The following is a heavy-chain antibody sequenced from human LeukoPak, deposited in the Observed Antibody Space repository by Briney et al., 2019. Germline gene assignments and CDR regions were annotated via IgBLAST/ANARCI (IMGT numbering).Heavy chain of an antibody. J-gene: IGHJ4*02. V-gene: IGHV3-33*01. Sequence: GGSLRLSCAASEFTFSSYGMHWVRQAPGKGLEWVAVIWYDGSNKYYADSVKGRFTISRDNSKNTLHLQMNSLRAEDTAVYYCARDRGSSGYYYFDYWGQGTLVTVSS. CDR2: IWYDGSNK. CDR1: EFTFSSYG. CDR3: ARDRGSSGYYYFDY. D-gene: IGHD3-22*01.